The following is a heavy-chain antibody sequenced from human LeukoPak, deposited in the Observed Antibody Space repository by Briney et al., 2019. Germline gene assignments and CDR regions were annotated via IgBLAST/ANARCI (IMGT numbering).Heavy chain of an antibody. J-gene: IGHJ4*02. D-gene: IGHD5-12*01. V-gene: IGHV1-46*01. CDR2: INPSGGST. CDR1: GGTFSSYA. CDR3: ARENGGGYHDY. Sequence: ASVKVSCKASGGTFSSYAISWARQAPGQGLEWMGIINPSGGSTSYAQKFQGRVTMTRDMSTSTVYMELSSLRSEDTAVYYCARENGGGYHDYWGQGTLVTVSS.